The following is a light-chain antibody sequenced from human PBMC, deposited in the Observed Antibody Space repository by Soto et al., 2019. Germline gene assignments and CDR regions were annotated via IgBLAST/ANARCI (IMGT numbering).Light chain of an antibody. V-gene: IGKV3-20*01. J-gene: IGKJ5*01. CDR2: GAS. CDR1: QSISRSY. Sequence: IVLTQSPGTLSLSPGARATVSCRAWQSISRSYLAWYQQKPGQAPRLLIYGASTRATGIPPRFSGSGSGTDFTLTLSSLEPEDFAVYYCQQRAGSSTFGQGTRLEIK. CDR3: QQRAGSST.